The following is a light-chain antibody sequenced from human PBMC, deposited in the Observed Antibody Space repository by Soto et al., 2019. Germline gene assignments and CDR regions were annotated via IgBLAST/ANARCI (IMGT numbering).Light chain of an antibody. J-gene: IGLJ2*01. V-gene: IGLV3-21*04. CDR3: QVSDISSNHVV. CDR2: YDS. CDR1: NIGSKS. Sequence: SYELTQPPSVSVAPGKTTRITCGGNNIGSKSVHWYQQKAGQAPILAMYYDSDRPSGIPERFSGSNSGNTATLTISTVEAGDEADYYCQVSDISSNHVVFFGGAKLTVL.